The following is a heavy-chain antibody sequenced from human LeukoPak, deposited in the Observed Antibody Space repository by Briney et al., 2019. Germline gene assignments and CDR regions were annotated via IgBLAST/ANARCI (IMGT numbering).Heavy chain of an antibody. J-gene: IGHJ3*02. CDR3: ARDSSAYRDAFDI. D-gene: IGHD3-22*01. V-gene: IGHV3-11*04. Sequence: GGSLRLSCAASGFTFSDHYMTWIRQAPGKGLEWLSYITSTGSTMYYADSVKGRFTISRDNAKNSLYLQMNSLRAEDTAVYYCARDSSAYRDAFDIWGQGTMVTVSS. CDR2: ITSTGSTM. CDR1: GFTFSDHY.